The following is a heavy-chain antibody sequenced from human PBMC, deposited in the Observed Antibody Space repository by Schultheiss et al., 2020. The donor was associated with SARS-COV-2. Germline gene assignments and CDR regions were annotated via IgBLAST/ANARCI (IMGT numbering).Heavy chain of an antibody. Sequence: SLKISCAASGFTFDNCAMHWVRQDPGKGLEWVSDVKWNSGSIDYADSVKGRFPFSGDNAKNTLYLQMNSLRAEDTAVYYCARDPDVCSGGSCYSGVTIGDNWFDPWGQGTLVTVSS. CDR1: GFTFDNCA. CDR3: ARDPDVCSGGSCYSGVTIGDNWFDP. CDR2: VKWNSGSI. D-gene: IGHD2-15*01. J-gene: IGHJ5*02. V-gene: IGHV3-9*01.